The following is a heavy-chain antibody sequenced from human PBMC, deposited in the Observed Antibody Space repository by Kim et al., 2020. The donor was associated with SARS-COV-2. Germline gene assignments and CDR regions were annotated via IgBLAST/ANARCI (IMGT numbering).Heavy chain of an antibody. D-gene: IGHD3-22*01. Sequence: SVKVSCKASGGTFSSYAISWVRQAPGQGLEWMGGIIPIFGTANYAQKFQGRVTITADESTSTAYMELSSLRSEDTAVYYCASYDSSGYYYPNFDYWGQGTLVTVSS. CDR1: GGTFSSYA. J-gene: IGHJ4*02. CDR2: IIPIFGTA. V-gene: IGHV1-69*13. CDR3: ASYDSSGYYYPNFDY.